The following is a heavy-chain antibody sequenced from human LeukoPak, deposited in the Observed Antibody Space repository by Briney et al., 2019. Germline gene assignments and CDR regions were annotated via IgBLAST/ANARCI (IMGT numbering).Heavy chain of an antibody. CDR1: GYTFTNYY. V-gene: IGHV1-46*01. D-gene: IGHD1-1*01. CDR3: ARGGNEVAADAEYFQH. Sequence: ASVKVSCKASGYTFTNYYMHCMRQAPGQGFEWMGIINPSGGSTRYAQKFQGRVTMTRDMSTSTVYMELSSLRSEDTAVYYCARGGNEVAADAEYFQHWGQGTLVTVSS. CDR2: INPSGGST. J-gene: IGHJ1*01.